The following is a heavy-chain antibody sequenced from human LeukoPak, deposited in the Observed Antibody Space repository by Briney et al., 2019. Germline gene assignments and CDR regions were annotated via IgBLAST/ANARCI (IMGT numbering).Heavy chain of an antibody. CDR3: ARADTMVRGVPLYYHGMDG. CDR2: INHSGST. D-gene: IGHD3-10*01. J-gene: IGHJ6*02. Sequence: SETLSLTCAVYGGSFSGYYWTWIRQPPGKGLEWIGEINHSGSTNYNPSLKSRVTISVDTSKNQFSLKLNSVSAADTAVYYCARADTMVRGVPLYYHGMDGWGQGTTVTVSS. CDR1: GGSFSGYY. V-gene: IGHV4-34*01.